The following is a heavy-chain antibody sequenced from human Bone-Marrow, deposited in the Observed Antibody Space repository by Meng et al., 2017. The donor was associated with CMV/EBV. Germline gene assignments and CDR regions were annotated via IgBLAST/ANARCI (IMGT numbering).Heavy chain of an antibody. V-gene: IGHV3-21*01. CDR3: ARVGSSNLDY. D-gene: IGHD3-16*01. Sequence: GESLKISCAASGFTFSSYSMSWVRQAPGKGLEWVSFISSSSSYIYYADSMKGRFTISRDNAKNSVSLLMNSLRAEDTAVYYCARVGSSNLDYWGQGTLVTVSS. CDR1: GFTFSSYS. CDR2: ISSSSSYI. J-gene: IGHJ4*02.